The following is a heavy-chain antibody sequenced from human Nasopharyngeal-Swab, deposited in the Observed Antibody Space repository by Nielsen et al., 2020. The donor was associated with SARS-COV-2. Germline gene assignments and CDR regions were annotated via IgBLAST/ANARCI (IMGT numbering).Heavy chain of an antibody. D-gene: IGHD2-15*01. CDR1: GFTFSSYA. CDR2: ISGSGGST. J-gene: IGHJ6*02. V-gene: IGHV3-23*01. CDR3: ASPYPYCSGCSCYTGRYYYGMDV. Sequence: GESLKISCAASGFTFSSYAMSWVRQAPGKGREWVSAISGSGGSTYYADSVKGRFTISRDNSKNTLYLQMNSLRAEDTAVYYCASPYPYCSGCSCYTGRYYYGMDVWGQGTTVTVSS.